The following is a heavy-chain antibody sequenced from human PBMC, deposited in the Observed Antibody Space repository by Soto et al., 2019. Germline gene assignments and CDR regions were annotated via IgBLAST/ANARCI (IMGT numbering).Heavy chain of an antibody. D-gene: IGHD2-21*02. CDR3: ARSFSCGGDYYIDTYYYYGMDV. CDR1: GGSISSYY. CDR2: IYYSGST. Sequence: PSETLSLTCTVSGGSISSYYWSWIRQPPGKGLEWIGYIYYSGSTNYNPSLKSRVTISVDTSKNQFSLKLSSVTAADTAVYYCARSFSCGGDYYIDTYYYYGMDVWGQGTTVT. J-gene: IGHJ6*02. V-gene: IGHV4-59*01.